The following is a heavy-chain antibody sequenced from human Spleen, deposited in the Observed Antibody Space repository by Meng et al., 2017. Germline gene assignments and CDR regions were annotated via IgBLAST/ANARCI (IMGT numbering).Heavy chain of an antibody. D-gene: IGHD6-19*01. J-gene: IGHJ3*02. CDR1: GYTFPDYW. V-gene: IGHV1-2*06. CDR3: AREQQWLVRDDAFDI. Sequence: ASVKVPCKASGYTFPDYWLHWVRRAPGQGLEWMGRINPKSGDTHYAQRFQGRVTMTRDTSTSTVYMELSSLRSEDTAVYYCAREQQWLVRDDAFDIWGQGTMVTVSS. CDR2: INPKSGDT.